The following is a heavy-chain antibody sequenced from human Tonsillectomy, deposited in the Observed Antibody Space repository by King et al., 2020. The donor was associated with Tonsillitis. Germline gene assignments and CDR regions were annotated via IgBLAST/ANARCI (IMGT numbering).Heavy chain of an antibody. CDR3: ARGGGPTVKYYYYGMDV. V-gene: IGHV3-21*01. Sequence: VQLVESGGGLVKPGGSLRLSCAASGFTFSTYSMNWVRQAPGKGLEWVSSIGSSSSYIYYADSVKGRFTISRDNAKNSLYLQMNSLRAEDTAVYYCARGGGPTVKYYYYGMDVWGQGTTVTVSS. CDR2: IGSSSSYI. CDR1: GFTFSTYS. J-gene: IGHJ6*02. D-gene: IGHD4-11*01.